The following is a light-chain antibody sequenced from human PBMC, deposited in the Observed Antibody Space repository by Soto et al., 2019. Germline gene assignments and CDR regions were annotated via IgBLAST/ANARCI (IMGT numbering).Light chain of an antibody. J-gene: IGKJ1*01. Sequence: DIKMTQSPSTLPSSVGDRVTITCRASQSIRSWLAWYQQKPGKAPKLLIFDASSLESGVPSRFSGSGSGTDFTLTISSLQPDDFATYYCQQYSSYWSVGQGTKVDIK. CDR2: DAS. V-gene: IGKV1-5*01. CDR3: QQYSSYWS. CDR1: QSIRSW.